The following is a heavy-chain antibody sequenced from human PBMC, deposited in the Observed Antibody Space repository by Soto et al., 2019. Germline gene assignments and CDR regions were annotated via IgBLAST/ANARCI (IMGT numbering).Heavy chain of an antibody. CDR3: AKGYGVAYCGGDCYSLGSFDI. J-gene: IGHJ3*02. Sequence: GGSLRLSCAASGFTFSSYAMSWVRQAPGKGLEWVSAISGSGGSTYYADSVKGRFTISRDNSKNTLYLQMNSLRAEDTAVYYCAKGYGVAYCGGDCYSLGSFDIWGQGTMVTVSS. CDR2: ISGSGGST. V-gene: IGHV3-23*01. CDR1: GFTFSSYA. D-gene: IGHD2-21*02.